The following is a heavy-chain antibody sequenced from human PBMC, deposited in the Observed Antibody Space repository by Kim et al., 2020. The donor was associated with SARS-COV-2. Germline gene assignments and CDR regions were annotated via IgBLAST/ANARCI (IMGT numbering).Heavy chain of an antibody. J-gene: IGHJ4*02. CDR3: ARQIAVAGARVFDY. D-gene: IGHD6-19*01. Sequence: TPSRKSRVTISVDTSKSQFSLKLSSVTAADTAVYYCARQIAVAGARVFDYWGQGTLVTVSS. V-gene: IGHV4-39*01.